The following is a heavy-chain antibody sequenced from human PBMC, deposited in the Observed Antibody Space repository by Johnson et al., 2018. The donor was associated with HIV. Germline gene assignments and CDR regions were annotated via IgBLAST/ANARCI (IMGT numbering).Heavy chain of an antibody. J-gene: IGHJ3*02. CDR2: INGDGSRS. D-gene: IGHD2-15*01. CDR3: ARTSCSGASCLGYDPLDI. CDR1: GFTFSNYW. Sequence: VQLVESGGGLVQPGGSLRLSCGASGFTFSNYWMQWVRQAPGKGLVWVSRINGDGSRSTYADSVKGRFTIARDNAKNTLYLEMKSLRSEDTAVYYCARTSCSGASCLGYDPLDIWGQGTMVTVSS. V-gene: IGHV3-74*01.